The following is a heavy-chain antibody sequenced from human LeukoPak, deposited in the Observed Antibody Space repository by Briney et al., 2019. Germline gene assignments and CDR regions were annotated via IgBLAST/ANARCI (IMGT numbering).Heavy chain of an antibody. CDR3: ARDYCSSTSCHIWFDP. V-gene: IGHV1-18*04. CDR1: GYTFTGYY. J-gene: IGHJ5*02. D-gene: IGHD2-2*01. CDR2: ISAYNGNT. Sequence: ASVKVSCKASGYTFTGYYMHWVRQAPGQGLEWMGWISAYNGNTNYAQKLQGRVTMTTDTSTSTAYMELRSLRSDDTAVYYCARDYCSSTSCHIWFDPWGQGTLVTVSS.